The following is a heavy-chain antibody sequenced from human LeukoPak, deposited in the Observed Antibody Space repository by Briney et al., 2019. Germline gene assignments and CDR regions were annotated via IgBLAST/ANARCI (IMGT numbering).Heavy chain of an antibody. D-gene: IGHD3-16*01. CDR3: ARVGIMITFGGVNTYFDY. CDR2: MYYSGRT. CDR1: GGSISSSSYY. V-gene: IGHV4-39*07. Sequence: SETLSLTCTVSGGSISSSSYYWGWIRQPPGKGLEWIGSMYYSGRTYNNPSLKSRVTISVDTSKNQFSLKLSSVTAADTAVYYCARVGIMITFGGVNTYFDYWGQGTLVTVSS. J-gene: IGHJ4*02.